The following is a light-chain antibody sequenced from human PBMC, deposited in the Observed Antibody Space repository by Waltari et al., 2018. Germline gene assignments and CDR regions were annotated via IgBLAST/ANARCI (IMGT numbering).Light chain of an antibody. Sequence: CGARHSVNRFVAWYHQKPGQAPRRLIYGASTRATGIPARFSGSGSGTEFTLTISSLQSEDFAVYYCQQYNDWPPLTFGGGTKLEIK. V-gene: IGKV3-15*01. J-gene: IGKJ4*01. CDR1: HSVNRF. CDR3: QQYNDWPPLT. CDR2: GAS.